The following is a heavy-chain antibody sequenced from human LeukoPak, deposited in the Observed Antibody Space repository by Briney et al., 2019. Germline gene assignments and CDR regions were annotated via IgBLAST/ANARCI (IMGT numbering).Heavy chain of an antibody. V-gene: IGHV1-2*02. D-gene: IGHD1-1*01. Sequence: ASVKVSCKASGYTFTVYSMHWVRQGPGQGREGMAWINPDSGATKYAQKFQGRVTMTRDTSISTAYMELTRLTSDDTAVYYCARSRYNWNANWFDPWGQGSLVSVSS. CDR2: INPDSGAT. CDR3: ARSRYNWNANWFDP. J-gene: IGHJ5*02. CDR1: GYTFTVYS.